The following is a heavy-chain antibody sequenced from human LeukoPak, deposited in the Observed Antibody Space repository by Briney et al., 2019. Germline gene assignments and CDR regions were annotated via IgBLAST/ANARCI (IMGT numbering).Heavy chain of an antibody. Sequence: GGSLRLSCAASGFTSDDYAMHWVRQAPGEGLEWVSGISWNSGSIGYADSVKGRFTISRDNAKNSLYLQMNSLRAEDTALYYCAKGDTAMVPLAYYYGMDVWGQGTTVTVSS. CDR1: GFTSDDYA. D-gene: IGHD5-18*01. J-gene: IGHJ6*02. CDR3: AKGDTAMVPLAYYYGMDV. V-gene: IGHV3-9*02. CDR2: ISWNSGSI.